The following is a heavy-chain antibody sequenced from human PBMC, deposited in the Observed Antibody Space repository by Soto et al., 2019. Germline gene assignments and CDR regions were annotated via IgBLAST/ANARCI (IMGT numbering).Heavy chain of an antibody. CDR1: GFTFSSYG. V-gene: IGHV3-30*18. Sequence: QVQLVESGGGVVQPGRSLRLSCAASGFTFSSYGMHWVRQAPGKGLEWVAVISYDGSNKYYADSVKGRFTISRDNSKNTLYLQMNSLRAEDTAVYYCAKDKLELWDFFDYWGQGTLVTVSS. J-gene: IGHJ4*02. CDR2: ISYDGSNK. D-gene: IGHD1-7*01. CDR3: AKDKLELWDFFDY.